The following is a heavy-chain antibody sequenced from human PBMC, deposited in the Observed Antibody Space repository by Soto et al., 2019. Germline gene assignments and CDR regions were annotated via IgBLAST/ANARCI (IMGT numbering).Heavy chain of an antibody. D-gene: IGHD5-18*01. CDR2: IFSSGST. CDR1: GGSISTFY. V-gene: IGHV4-4*07. Sequence: SETLSRTCTVSGGSISTFYWSWVRQPAGKGLEWIGRIFSSGSTSFNPSLESRVAMSVDTSKNHFSLNLSSVTAADTAVYYCARSGYSYGLLDYWGQGTLVTVSS. CDR3: ARSGYSYGLLDY. J-gene: IGHJ4*02.